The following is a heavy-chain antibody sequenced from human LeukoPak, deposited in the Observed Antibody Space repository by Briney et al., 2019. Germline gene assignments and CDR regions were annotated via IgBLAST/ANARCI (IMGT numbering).Heavy chain of an antibody. J-gene: IGHJ4*02. Sequence: GGSLRLSCAASGFSFSSYALHWVRQAPGKGLEWVAVVWYDGSKKYYADSVKGRFTISRDNSKNTVYLQMNSLRAEDTAVYYFAKVLAVTSYGAKSVFDHWGQGTLVTVSS. CDR2: VWYDGSKK. V-gene: IGHV3-30*02. CDR3: AKVLAVTSYGAKSVFDH. D-gene: IGHD4-23*01. CDR1: GFSFSSYA.